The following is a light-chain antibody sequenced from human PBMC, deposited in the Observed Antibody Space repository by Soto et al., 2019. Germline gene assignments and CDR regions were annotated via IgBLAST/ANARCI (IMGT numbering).Light chain of an antibody. CDR1: QSVSNNY. Sequence: IVLTQSPGTLSLYPGERATLSCRASQSVSNNYLAWYQQKPGQAPRLLIYGASSRATGIPDRFSGSGSGTDFTLTISRLEPEDFAVYDCQQYGSSSWTFGQGTKADI. CDR3: QQYGSSSWT. CDR2: GAS. J-gene: IGKJ1*01. V-gene: IGKV3-20*01.